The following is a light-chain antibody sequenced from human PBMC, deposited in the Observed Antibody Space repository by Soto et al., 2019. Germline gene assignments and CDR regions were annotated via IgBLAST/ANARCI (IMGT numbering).Light chain of an antibody. CDR2: DVS. J-gene: IGLJ1*01. CDR1: SSDVGGFNC. CDR3: SAFTGTTYV. Sequence: QSVLTQPASVSGSPGQSITISCTGTSSDVGGFNCVSWYQLPPGTAPKLIIYDVSNRPSGVPDRFSGSKSGNTASLTISGLQAEDEADYYCSAFTGTTYVFGTGTKVTVL. V-gene: IGLV2-14*01.